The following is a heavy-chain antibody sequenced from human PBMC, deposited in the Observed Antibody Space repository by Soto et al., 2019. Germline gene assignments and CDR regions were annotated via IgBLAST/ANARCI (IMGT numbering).Heavy chain of an antibody. CDR2: FYYRGST. V-gene: IGHV4-39*01. J-gene: IGHJ4*02. Sequence: PSETLSLSCTVSGGSISSSSYYWGWIRQPPGKGLEWIGSFYYRGSTYYNPSLKSRLTISVDTSKNQFSLKLSSVTAADTAGYYCARHYGPQLFDYSGQPTLVTVS. CDR3: ARHYGPQLFDY. CDR1: GGSISSSSYY. D-gene: IGHD6-13*01.